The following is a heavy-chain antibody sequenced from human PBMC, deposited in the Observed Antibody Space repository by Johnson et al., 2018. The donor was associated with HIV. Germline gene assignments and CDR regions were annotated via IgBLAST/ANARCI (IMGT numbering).Heavy chain of an antibody. CDR2: ISYDGSNK. CDR1: GFTFSSYA. CDR3: ARDPRSSSWYYYSNDAFDI. Sequence: QVQLVESGGGLVQPGGSLRLSCAASGFTFSSYAMHWVRQAPAKGLEWVAVISYDGSNKYYADSVKGRFTISRDNSKNTLYLQMNSLRAEDTAVYYCARDPRSSSWYYYSNDAFDIWGQGTMVTVSS. D-gene: IGHD6-13*01. J-gene: IGHJ3*02. V-gene: IGHV3-30-3*01.